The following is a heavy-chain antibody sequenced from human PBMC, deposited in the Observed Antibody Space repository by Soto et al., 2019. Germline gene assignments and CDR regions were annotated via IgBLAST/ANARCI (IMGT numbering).Heavy chain of an antibody. D-gene: IGHD2-21*01. V-gene: IGHV4-34*01. CDR3: ARGGISHWAYFYYMDV. J-gene: IGHJ6*03. Sequence: SETLSLTCVVSGGSLSDYFWSWIRQPPGMALEWIGEINHLGSINYNPSLKSRVTMSVDTSKNQFSLTLDSVTAADTATYYCARGGISHWAYFYYMDVRDRGTTVTVSS. CDR1: GGSLSDYF. CDR2: INHLGSI.